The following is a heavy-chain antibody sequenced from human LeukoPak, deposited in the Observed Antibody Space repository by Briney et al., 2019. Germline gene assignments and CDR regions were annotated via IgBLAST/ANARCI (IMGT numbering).Heavy chain of an antibody. D-gene: IGHD1-26*01. CDR1: GGSISFSTSY. V-gene: IGHV4-39*01. J-gene: IGHJ5*02. CDR2: IYYRGST. Sequence: SETLSLTCTVSGGSISFSTSYWAWIRQPPGKWLEWIGSIYYRGSTYYNPSLTSRLTISVDTSKNQFSLNLRSLTAADTAVYYCARGEQVNWFDPWGQGALVIVSS. CDR3: ARGEQVNWFDP.